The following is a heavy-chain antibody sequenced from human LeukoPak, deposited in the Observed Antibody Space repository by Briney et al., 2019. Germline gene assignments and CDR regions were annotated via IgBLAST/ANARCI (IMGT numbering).Heavy chain of an antibody. Sequence: SETLSLTCTVSGGSISSYYWSWIRQPPGKGLEWIGYIYYSGSTNYNPSLKSRVTISVDTSKNQFSLKLSSVTAADTAVYYCARADFWSGRAFDYWGQGTLVTVSS. CDR2: IYYSGST. V-gene: IGHV4-59*01. CDR3: ARADFWSGRAFDY. D-gene: IGHD3-3*01. J-gene: IGHJ4*02. CDR1: GGSISSYY.